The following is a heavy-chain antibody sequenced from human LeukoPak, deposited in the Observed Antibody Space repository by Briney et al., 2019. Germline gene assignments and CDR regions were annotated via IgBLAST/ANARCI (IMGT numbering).Heavy chain of an antibody. CDR1: GGTFSSYA. V-gene: IGHV1-69*05. CDR3: ARDKGYCSGGSCYWFDY. J-gene: IGHJ4*02. Sequence: GASVKVSCKASGGTFSSYAISWVRQAPGQGLEWMGGIIPIFGTANYAQKFQGRVTITTDESTSTAYMELSSLRSEDTAVYYCARDKGYCSGGSCYWFDYWGPGTLVTVSS. D-gene: IGHD2-15*01. CDR2: IIPIFGTA.